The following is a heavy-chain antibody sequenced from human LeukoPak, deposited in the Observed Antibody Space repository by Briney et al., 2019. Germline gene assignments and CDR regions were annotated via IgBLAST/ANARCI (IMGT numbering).Heavy chain of an antibody. CDR2: IYYSGIT. D-gene: IGHD3/OR15-3a*01. V-gene: IGHV4-39*01. CDR1: GDSISTSSYY. J-gene: IGHJ4*02. CDR3: ARSDYYDFRQIDY. Sequence: PSATLSLTCTVSGDSISTSSYYWGWVCQPPGRGLEWLGSIYYSGITHYNPSLKSRHTIYVDTSRNQFSLHLFSVTAADTAVFYCARSDYYDFRQIDYWGQGTLVTASS.